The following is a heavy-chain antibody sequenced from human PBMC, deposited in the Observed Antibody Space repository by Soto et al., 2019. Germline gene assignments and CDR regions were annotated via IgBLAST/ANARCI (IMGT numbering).Heavy chain of an antibody. CDR1: GFTFGDYA. CDR3: TRDLSGWYNWFDP. CDR2: IRSKAYGGTT. Sequence: GGSLRLSCTASGFTFGDYAMSWVRQAPGKGLEWVGFIRSKAYGGTTEYAASVKGRFTISRDDSKSIAYLQMNSLKTEDTAVYYCTRDLSGWYNWFDPWGQGTLVTVSS. J-gene: IGHJ5*02. D-gene: IGHD6-19*01. V-gene: IGHV3-49*04.